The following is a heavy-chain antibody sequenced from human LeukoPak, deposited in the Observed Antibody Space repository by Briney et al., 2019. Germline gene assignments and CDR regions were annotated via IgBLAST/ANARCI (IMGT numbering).Heavy chain of an antibody. Sequence: GGSLRLSCAASGFTFRTCGMSWVRQAPGKGLEWVSAISGSGGSTYYADSVKGRFTISRDNSKNTLYLQMNSLRAEDTAVYYCAKDRFDFPVNMDVWGKGTTVTVSS. CDR2: ISGSGGST. J-gene: IGHJ6*03. CDR3: AKDRFDFPVNMDV. V-gene: IGHV3-23*01. D-gene: IGHD3-3*01. CDR1: GFTFRTCG.